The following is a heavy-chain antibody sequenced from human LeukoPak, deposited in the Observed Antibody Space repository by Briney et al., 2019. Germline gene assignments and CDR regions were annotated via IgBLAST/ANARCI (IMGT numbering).Heavy chain of an antibody. CDR3: ARDPLRQQPPDP. Sequence: GGSLTLSCAASGFTVSSNYMSWVRQAPGKGLEWVSVIYSGGSTYYADSVKGRFTISRDNSKNTLYLQMNSLRAEDTAVYYCARDPLRQQPPDPWGQGTLVTVSS. V-gene: IGHV3-66*01. CDR2: IYSGGST. D-gene: IGHD6-13*01. CDR1: GFTVSSNY. J-gene: IGHJ5*02.